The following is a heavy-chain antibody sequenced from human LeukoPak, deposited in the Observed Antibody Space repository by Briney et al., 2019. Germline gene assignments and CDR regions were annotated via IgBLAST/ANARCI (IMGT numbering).Heavy chain of an antibody. CDR1: GSTFSSYS. J-gene: IGHJ4*02. CDR3: ARDRNSGRYWDYFDY. CDR2: ISSSSSYI. D-gene: IGHD1-26*01. V-gene: IGHV3-21*01. Sequence: GGSLRLSCAASGSTFSSYSMNWVRQAPGKVLEWVSSISSSSSYIYYADSVKGRFTISRDNAKNSLYLQMNSLRAEDTAVYYCARDRNSGRYWDYFDYWGQGTLVTVSS.